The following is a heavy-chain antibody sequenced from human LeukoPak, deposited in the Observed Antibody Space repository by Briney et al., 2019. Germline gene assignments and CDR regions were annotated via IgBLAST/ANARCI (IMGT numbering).Heavy chain of an antibody. CDR2: ISITDGT. Sequence: SETLSRTSTVSGDSITSYYWSWIRQPPGKGLEWIGRISITDGTRYTPSLQSRVTMSVDASKNQFSLKLSSVTAADTAVYYCARIRRNSVDWYADDNWGQGTLVTVSS. V-gene: IGHV4-4*07. CDR1: GDSITSYY. CDR3: ARIRRNSVDWYADDN. J-gene: IGHJ4*02. D-gene: IGHD3-9*01.